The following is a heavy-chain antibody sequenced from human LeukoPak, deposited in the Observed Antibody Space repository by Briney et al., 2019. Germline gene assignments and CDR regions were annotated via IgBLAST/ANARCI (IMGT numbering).Heavy chain of an antibody. CDR2: ISAYNGNT. CDR3: ARDSVPGYCSSTSCPELGY. V-gene: IGHV1-18*01. J-gene: IGHJ4*02. Sequence: ASVKVSCKASGYTFTSYGISWVRQAPGQGLEWMGWISAYNGNTNYAQKLQGRVTMTTDTSTSTAYMELRSLRSDDTAVYYCARDSVPGYCSSTSCPELGYWGQGTLVTVSS. CDR1: GYTFTSYG. D-gene: IGHD2-2*01.